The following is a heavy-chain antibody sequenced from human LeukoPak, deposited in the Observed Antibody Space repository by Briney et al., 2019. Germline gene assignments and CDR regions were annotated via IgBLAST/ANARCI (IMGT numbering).Heavy chain of an antibody. CDR2: INPNSGGT. J-gene: IGHJ4*02. V-gene: IGHV1-2*02. D-gene: IGHD3-22*01. Sequence: ASVKVSCKASGYTFTGYYMHWVRQAPGQGLEWMGWINPNSGGTNYAQKFQGRVTMTRDTSISTAYMELSRLRSDDTAVYYCARDGTMIVVGFFDYWGQGTLVTVSS. CDR1: GYTFTGYY. CDR3: ARDGTMIVVGFFDY.